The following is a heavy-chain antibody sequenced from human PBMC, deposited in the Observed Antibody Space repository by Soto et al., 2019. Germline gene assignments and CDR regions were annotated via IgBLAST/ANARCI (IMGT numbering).Heavy chain of an antibody. D-gene: IGHD2-15*01. CDR2: IIPIFGTA. J-gene: IGHJ6*02. CDR3: ASDYCSGGSCYLRGYYYYGMDV. Sequence: SVKVSCKASGGAFSSYAISWVRQAPGQGLEWMGGIIPIFGTANYAQKFQGRVTITADESTSTAYMELSSLRSEDTAVYYCASDYCSGGSCYLRGYYYYGMDVWGQGTTVTVSS. V-gene: IGHV1-69*13. CDR1: GGAFSSYA.